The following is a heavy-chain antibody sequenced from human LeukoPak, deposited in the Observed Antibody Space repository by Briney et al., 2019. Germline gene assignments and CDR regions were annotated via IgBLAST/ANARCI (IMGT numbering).Heavy chain of an antibody. D-gene: IGHD2-15*01. V-gene: IGHV4-59*01. CDR3: ARVPRLGYCSGGSCYGLGRYYYYYMDV. Sequence: SETLSLTCTVSGGSISSYYWSWIRQPPGKGLEWIGYIYYSGSTNYNPSLKSRVTISVDTSKNQFSPKLSSVTAADTAVYYCARVPRLGYCSGGSCYGLGRYYYYYMDVWGKGTTVTVSS. J-gene: IGHJ6*03. CDR1: GGSISSYY. CDR2: IYYSGST.